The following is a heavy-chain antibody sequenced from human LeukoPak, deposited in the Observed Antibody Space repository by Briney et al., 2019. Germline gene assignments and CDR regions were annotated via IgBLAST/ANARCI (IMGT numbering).Heavy chain of an antibody. J-gene: IGHJ4*02. CDR3: ASYGDYNYFDF. CDR1: GGSISSSNW. D-gene: IGHD4-17*01. Sequence: SGTLSLTCAVSGGSISSSNWWSWVRQPPGKGLEWIGEIYHGGSTKYNPSLKSRVTISLDKSKNQFSLKLNSVTAADTAVYYCASYGDYNYFDFWGQGTLVTVSS. V-gene: IGHV4-4*02. CDR2: IYHGGST.